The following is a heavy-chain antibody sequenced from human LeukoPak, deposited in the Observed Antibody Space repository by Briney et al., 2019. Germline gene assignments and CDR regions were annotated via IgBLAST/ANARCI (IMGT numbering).Heavy chain of an antibody. D-gene: IGHD5-18*01. CDR1: GGSISSYY. CDR3: ARRRYGYPGFFDY. Sequence: PSETLSLTCTVSGGSISSYYWSWIRQPPGKGLEWIGYIYTSGSTNYNPSLKGRVTISVDTSKNQFSLKLSSVTAADTAVYYCARRRYGYPGFFDYWGQGTLVTVSS. J-gene: IGHJ4*02. CDR2: IYTSGST. V-gene: IGHV4-4*09.